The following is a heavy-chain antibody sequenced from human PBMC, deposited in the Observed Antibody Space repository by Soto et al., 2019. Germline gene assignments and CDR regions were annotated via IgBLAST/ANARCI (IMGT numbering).Heavy chain of an antibody. CDR1: GGSISSSSYY. J-gene: IGHJ4*02. CDR3: ARNADYSSPAVL. CDR2: IYYSGST. Sequence: QLQLQESGPGLVKPSETLSLTCTVSGGSISSSSYYWGWIHQPPGKGLEWIGSIYYSGSTYYNPSLKSRVTISVDTSKNQFSLKLSSVTAADTAVYYCARNADYSSPAVLWGQGTLVTVSS. V-gene: IGHV4-39*01. D-gene: IGHD6-13*01.